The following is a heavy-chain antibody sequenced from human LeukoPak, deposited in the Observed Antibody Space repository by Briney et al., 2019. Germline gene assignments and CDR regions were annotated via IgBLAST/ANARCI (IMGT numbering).Heavy chain of an antibody. J-gene: IGHJ1*01. V-gene: IGHV3-7*03. CDR2: MKEDGSDE. Sequence: GSLRLSCVASGFSFSDSTMSWVRQAAGKGLEWVAKMKEDGSDENYVDSVKGRFTISRDNARNSLHLQMKSLRAEDTAVYFCAKGGAGGGYFPTWGQGILVIVSS. CDR1: GFSFSDST. CDR3: AKGGAGGGYFPT. D-gene: IGHD3-16*01.